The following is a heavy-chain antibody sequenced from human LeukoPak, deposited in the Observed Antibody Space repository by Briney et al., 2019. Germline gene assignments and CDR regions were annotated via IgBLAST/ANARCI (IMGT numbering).Heavy chain of an antibody. V-gene: IGHV4-39*07. CDR1: GGSISSSSYY. CDR2: IYYSGST. D-gene: IGHD6-6*01. Sequence: SETLSLTCTVSGGSISSSSYYWGWIRQPPGKGLGWIGSIYYSGSTYYNPSLKSRVTISIDTSKNRFSLRLSSVTAADTALYYCAREGSTSSSSYYYYMDVWGKGTTVTVSS. CDR3: AREGSTSSSSYYYYMDV. J-gene: IGHJ6*03.